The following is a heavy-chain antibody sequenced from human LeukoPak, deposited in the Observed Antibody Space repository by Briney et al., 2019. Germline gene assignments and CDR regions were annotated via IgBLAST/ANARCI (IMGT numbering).Heavy chain of an antibody. CDR2: INHSGST. Sequence: SETLSLTCAVYGGSFIGYYWSWIRQPPGKGLEWIGEINHSGSTNYNPSLKSRVTISVDTSKNQFSLKLSSVTAADTAVYYCARADIAVAGTYFQHWGQGTLVTVSS. CDR1: GGSFIGYY. V-gene: IGHV4-34*01. CDR3: ARADIAVAGTYFQH. J-gene: IGHJ1*01. D-gene: IGHD6-19*01.